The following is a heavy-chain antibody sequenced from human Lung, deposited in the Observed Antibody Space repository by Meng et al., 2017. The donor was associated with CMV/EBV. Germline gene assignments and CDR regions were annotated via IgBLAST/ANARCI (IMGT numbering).Heavy chain of an antibody. V-gene: IGHV4-39*07. CDR2: VYHSGST. Sequence: QLQLRESGPGLVKPSGTLFLNFRVSVGSFNNDNNFWGWIRQSPGKGLEWIGSVYHSGSTSYSPSLKSRVAISLDTSRSQFSLRLTSVTAADTAIYYCVRVDNYYNMDVWGQGTTVTVSS. D-gene: IGHD3/OR15-3a*01. CDR1: VGSFNNDNNF. CDR3: VRVDNYYNMDV. J-gene: IGHJ6*02.